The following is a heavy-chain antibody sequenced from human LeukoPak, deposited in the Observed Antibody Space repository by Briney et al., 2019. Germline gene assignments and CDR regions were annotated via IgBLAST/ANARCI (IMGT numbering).Heavy chain of an antibody. Sequence: SETLSLTCTISGDSISSSSYYWGWIRQPPGKGLEWIGSIYYSGSTYYNPSLKSRVTISVDTSKNQFSLKLSSVTAADTAVYYCARTLYDFWSGYYPNWLDPWGQGTLVTVSS. J-gene: IGHJ5*02. D-gene: IGHD3-3*01. V-gene: IGHV4-39*07. CDR3: ARTLYDFWSGYYPNWLDP. CDR1: GDSISSSSYY. CDR2: IYYSGST.